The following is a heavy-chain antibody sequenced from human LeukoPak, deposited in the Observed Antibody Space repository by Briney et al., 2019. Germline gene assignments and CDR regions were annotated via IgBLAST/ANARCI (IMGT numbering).Heavy chain of an antibody. CDR1: GFTFDNYR. V-gene: IGHV3-23*01. D-gene: IGHD1-26*01. CDR2: VNADGGNT. Sequence: GGSLRLSCAASGFTFDNYRMSWVCQAPGKGLEWVSTVNADGGNTYYADSVKGRFTISRDNSKSTLILQMNSLRVEDTALYYCTKRVKYGGTWDHFADWGQGTLVTVSS. CDR3: TKRVKYGGTWDHFAD. J-gene: IGHJ4*02.